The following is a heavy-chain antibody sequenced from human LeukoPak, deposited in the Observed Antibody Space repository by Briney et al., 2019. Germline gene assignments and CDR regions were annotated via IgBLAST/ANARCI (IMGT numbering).Heavy chain of an antibody. CDR2: IYPGDSDT. Sequence: VESLKISCKGSGYSFTKYWIGWVRQMPGKGLDWMGIIYPGDSDTRYSPSFQGQVTISADKSISTAYLQWSSLKASDTAMYYCARRRDLYSGSYYPFDYWGQGTLVTVSS. CDR1: GYSFTKYW. V-gene: IGHV5-51*01. CDR3: ARRRDLYSGSYYPFDY. J-gene: IGHJ4*02. D-gene: IGHD1-26*01.